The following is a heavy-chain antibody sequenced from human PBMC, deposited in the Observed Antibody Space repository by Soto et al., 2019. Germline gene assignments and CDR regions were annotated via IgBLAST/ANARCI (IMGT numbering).Heavy chain of an antibody. CDR3: ARDNWGSLDY. J-gene: IGHJ4*02. CDR2: IFYSGRT. Sequence: QVQLQESGPGLVKPSETLSLTCTVSGGSVSSDIYNWGWIRQPPGKGLEWIGYIFYSGRTKYNSSIESRVTMSIDTSKNQFFLNLYSVNAADTAIYYCARDNWGSLDYWGQGTLVTVSS. D-gene: IGHD7-27*01. V-gene: IGHV4-61*01. CDR1: GGSVSSDIYN.